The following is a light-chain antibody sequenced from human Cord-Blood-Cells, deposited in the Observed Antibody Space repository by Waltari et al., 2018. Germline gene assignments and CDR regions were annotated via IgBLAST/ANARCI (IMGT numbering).Light chain of an antibody. J-gene: IGKJ3*01. CDR2: DAS. Sequence: DIQMTQYPSSLSASVGDRVTITCQASQDISNYLKWYQQKPGKAPKLLIYDASNLEKVVPSRFSGSGSGTDFTFTISSLQPEDIATYYCQQYDNLPFTFGPGTKVDIK. V-gene: IGKV1-33*01. CDR3: QQYDNLPFT. CDR1: QDISNY.